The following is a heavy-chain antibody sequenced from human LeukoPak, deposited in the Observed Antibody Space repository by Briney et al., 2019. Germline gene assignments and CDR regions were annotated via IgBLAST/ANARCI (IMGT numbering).Heavy chain of an antibody. V-gene: IGHV7-4-1*02. CDR1: GYTFTNNA. D-gene: IGHD6-13*01. Sequence: GASVKVSCKASGYTFTNNAMNWVRQAPGQGPEWMGWINTYTGNPTYAQGFTRRFVLSLDSSVSTAYLQISGLKAEDTAVYYCARETKLARPGMPAGGIDYWGQGTLVTVSS. J-gene: IGHJ4*02. CDR3: ARETKLARPGMPAGGIDY. CDR2: INTYTGNP.